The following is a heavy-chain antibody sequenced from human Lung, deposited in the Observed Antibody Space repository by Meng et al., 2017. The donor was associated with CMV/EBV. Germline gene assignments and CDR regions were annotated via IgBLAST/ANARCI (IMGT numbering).Heavy chain of an antibody. CDR2: IYSGGRST. CDR1: GFTFSDFA. CDR3: AKMYCGTTSCYLVDF. V-gene: IGHV3-23*03. J-gene: IGHJ4*02. D-gene: IGHD2-2*01. Sequence: GGPLRLSXAASGFTFSDFAMSWVRQAPGKGLEWVSVIYSGGRSTSYADSVKGRFTISRDNSKNTLYLQMNRLRADDTAVYYCAKMYCGTTSCYLVDFWGLGTLVTVSS.